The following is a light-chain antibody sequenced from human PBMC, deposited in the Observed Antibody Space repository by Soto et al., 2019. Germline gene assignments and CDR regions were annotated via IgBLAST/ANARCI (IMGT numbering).Light chain of an antibody. CDR3: QQYGSSGT. V-gene: IGKV3-15*01. CDR1: QSVSSS. CDR2: GAS. Sequence: ETVMTQSPATLSVSPGERVTLSCRASQSVSSSLAWYQQKPGQAPRLLIYGASTRATGIPARFSGSGSGTDFTLTISRLEPEDFAVYYCQQYGSSGTFGQGTKVDIK. J-gene: IGKJ1*01.